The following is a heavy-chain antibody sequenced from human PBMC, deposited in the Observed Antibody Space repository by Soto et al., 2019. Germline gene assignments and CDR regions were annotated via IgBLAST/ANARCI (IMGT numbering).Heavy chain of an antibody. D-gene: IGHD3-10*01. V-gene: IGHV3-74*01. CDR1: GFTFSSYW. J-gene: IGHJ6*02. CDR2: INSDGSST. CDR3: ARDYNYYGSGSYYYGMDV. Sequence: PGGSLRLSCAASGFTFSSYWMHWVRQAPGKGLVWVSRINSDGSSTSYADSVKGRFTISRDNAKNTLYLQMNSLRAEDTAVYYCARDYNYYGSGSYYYGMDVWGQGTTVTVSS.